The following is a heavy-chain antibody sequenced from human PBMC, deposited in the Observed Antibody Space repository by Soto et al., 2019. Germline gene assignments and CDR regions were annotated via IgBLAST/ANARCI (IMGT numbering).Heavy chain of an antibody. D-gene: IGHD2-2*01. Sequence: QVQLQESGPGLVRSSETLSLTCTVSGGSFSSYYWTWIRQSPGKGLEWIGYIYYSGSTDYNPSLRGRLAISIDTSKNQFSLRLNSMTAADTAVYYCAGRDCSGTNCYYLDYYYMDVWGKGTTVTVSS. CDR3: AGRDCSGTNCYYLDYYYMDV. CDR1: GGSFSSYY. J-gene: IGHJ6*03. CDR2: IYYSGST. V-gene: IGHV4-59*08.